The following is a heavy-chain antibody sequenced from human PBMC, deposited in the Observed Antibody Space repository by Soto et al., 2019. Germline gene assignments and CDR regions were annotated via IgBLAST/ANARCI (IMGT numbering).Heavy chain of an antibody. CDR2: IIPVFRSA. Sequence: VQLVQSGAEVKKTGSSVKVSCKASGGTFNKFAFSWVRQAPGQGFDWMGGIIPVFRSANYAQRFRGRITITADEYKSTVYLHLNDLRSDDTAVYYCARRYCASDNCPLFYYFVDLWGLGTTVTVSS. CDR1: GGTFNKFA. J-gene: IGHJ6*02. V-gene: IGHV1-69*01. CDR3: ARRYCASDNCPLFYYFVDL. D-gene: IGHD2-21*02.